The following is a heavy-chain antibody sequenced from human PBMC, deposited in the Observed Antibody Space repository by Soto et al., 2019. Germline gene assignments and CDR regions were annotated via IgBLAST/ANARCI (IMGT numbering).Heavy chain of an antibody. CDR1: GFTFSSYA. Sequence: GGSLRLSCAASGFTFSSYAMSWVRQAPGKGLEWVSAISGSGGSTYYADSVKGRFTISRDNSKNTLYLQMNSLRAEDTAVYYCANELLVDTAMVFFREDAHQIDYWGQGTLVTVSS. D-gene: IGHD5-18*01. V-gene: IGHV3-23*01. J-gene: IGHJ4*02. CDR3: ANELLVDTAMVFFREDAHQIDY. CDR2: ISGSGGST.